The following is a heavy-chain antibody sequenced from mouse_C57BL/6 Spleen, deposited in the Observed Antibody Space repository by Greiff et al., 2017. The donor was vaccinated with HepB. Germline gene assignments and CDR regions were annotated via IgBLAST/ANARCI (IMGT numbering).Heavy chain of an antibody. CDR1: GFTFSSYA. CDR3: AREQLRLNLFFDY. Sequence: EVKLMESGGGLVKPGGSLKLSCAASGFTFSSYAMSWVRQTPEKRLEWVATISDGGSYTYYPDNVKGRFTISRDNAKNNLYLQMSHLKSEDTAMYYCAREQLRLNLFFDYWGQGTTLTVSS. CDR2: ISDGGSYT. J-gene: IGHJ2*01. V-gene: IGHV5-4*01. D-gene: IGHD3-2*02.